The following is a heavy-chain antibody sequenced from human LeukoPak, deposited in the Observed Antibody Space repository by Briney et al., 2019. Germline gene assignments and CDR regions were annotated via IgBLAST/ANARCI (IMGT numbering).Heavy chain of an antibody. CDR1: GYTFTSYG. Sequence: ASVKVSCKASGYTFTSYGISWVRQAPGQGLEWMGWISAYNGNANYAQKLQGRVTITTDTSTSTAYMELRSLRSDDTAVYYCARETLDIVVVPAAKGTYFDYWGQGTLVTVSS. V-gene: IGHV1-18*01. CDR3: ARETLDIVVVPAAKGTYFDY. D-gene: IGHD2-2*03. CDR2: ISAYNGNA. J-gene: IGHJ4*02.